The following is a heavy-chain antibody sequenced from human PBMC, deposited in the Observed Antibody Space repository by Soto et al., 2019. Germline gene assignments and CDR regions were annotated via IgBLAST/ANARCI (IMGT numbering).Heavy chain of an antibody. D-gene: IGHD3-9*01. Sequence: QVQLVQSGAEVKKPGASVKVSCKASGYTFTGYYMHWVRQAPGQGLEWMGWINPNSGGTNYAQKFQCWVTMTRDTSISTAYMELSRLRSDDTAVYYCAREGLRYFDWLFGGEELQFDPWGQGTLVTVSS. V-gene: IGHV1-2*04. CDR3: AREGLRYFDWLFGGEELQFDP. CDR1: GYTFTGYY. CDR2: INPNSGGT. J-gene: IGHJ5*02.